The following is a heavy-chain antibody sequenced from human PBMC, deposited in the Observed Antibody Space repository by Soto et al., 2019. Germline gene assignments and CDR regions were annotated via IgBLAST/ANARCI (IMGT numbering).Heavy chain of an antibody. CDR2: ISYDGSNK. CDR1: GFTFSSYA. CDR3: ARGGLERLGKGRTWFHP. Sequence: GWSLRLSCAASGFTFSSYAMHWVRKAPGKGLEWVAVISYDGSNKYYADSVKGRFTISRDNSKNTLYLKMNSLRAEDTAVYYCARGGLERLGKGRTWFHPWGQETLVTVP. J-gene: IGHJ5*02. D-gene: IGHD1-1*01. V-gene: IGHV3-30-3*01.